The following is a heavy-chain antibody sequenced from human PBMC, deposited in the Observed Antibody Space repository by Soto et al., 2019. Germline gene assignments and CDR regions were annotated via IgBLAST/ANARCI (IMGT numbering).Heavy chain of an antibody. Sequence: SETLSLTCAVYGGSFSGYYWIWIRQPPGKGLEWIGEINHSGSTNYNPSLKSRVTISVDTSKNQFSLKLSSVTAADTAVYYCARGGPYSNYAWYYYYYMDVWGKGTTVTVS. CDR3: ARGGPYSNYAWYYYYYMDV. CDR2: INHSGST. J-gene: IGHJ6*03. CDR1: GGSFSGYY. D-gene: IGHD4-4*01. V-gene: IGHV4-34*01.